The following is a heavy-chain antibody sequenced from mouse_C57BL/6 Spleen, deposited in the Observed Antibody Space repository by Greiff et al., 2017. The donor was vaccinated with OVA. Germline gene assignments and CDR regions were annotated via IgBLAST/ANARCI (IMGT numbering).Heavy chain of an antibody. Sequence: EVMLVESGEGLVKPGGSLKLSCAASGFTFSSYAMSWVRQTPEKRLEWVAYISSGGDYIYYADTVKGRFTISRDNARNTLYLQMSSLKSEDTAMYYCTRALYYYGSSPSYWYFDVWGTGTTVTVSS. CDR1: GFTFSSYA. V-gene: IGHV5-9-1*02. D-gene: IGHD1-1*01. J-gene: IGHJ1*03. CDR3: TRALYYYGSSPSYWYFDV. CDR2: ISSGGDYI.